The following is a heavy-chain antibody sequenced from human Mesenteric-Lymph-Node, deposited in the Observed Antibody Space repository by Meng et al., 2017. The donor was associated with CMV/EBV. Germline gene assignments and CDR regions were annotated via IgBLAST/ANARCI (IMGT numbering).Heavy chain of an antibody. CDR1: GFIFDDYV. V-gene: IGHV3-43*02. J-gene: IGHJ4*02. D-gene: IGHD3-3*01. CDR2: VSGDGVSA. CDR3: AKAGGETGDLWSGYYNFIDY. Sequence: GESLIISCAASGFIFDDYVMHLGRPVPGKGLEWVSLVSGDGVSAYYVDSVKGRFTVSRDNSNNVLYLQMTSLRTEDTALYYCAKAGGETGDLWSGYYNFIDYWGQGTLVTVSS.